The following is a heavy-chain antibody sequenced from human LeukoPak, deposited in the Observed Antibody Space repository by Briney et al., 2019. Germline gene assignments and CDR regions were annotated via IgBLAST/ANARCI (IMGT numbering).Heavy chain of an antibody. Sequence: SETLSLTCGVSGGSINSYYWGWIRQPPGKGLEWIGYIYYSGGTTYNPSLKSRVTISVDGSKNQFSLKLTSVTAADTAVYYCARDMDSSGQYYYYMDVWGKGTTVTVSS. D-gene: IGHD6-6*01. CDR1: GGSINSYY. V-gene: IGHV4-59*01. J-gene: IGHJ6*03. CDR2: IYYSGGT. CDR3: ARDMDSSGQYYYYMDV.